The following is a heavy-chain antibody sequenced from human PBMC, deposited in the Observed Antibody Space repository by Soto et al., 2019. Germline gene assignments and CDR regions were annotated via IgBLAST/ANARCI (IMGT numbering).Heavy chain of an antibody. D-gene: IGHD6-13*01. V-gene: IGHV3-15*07. CDR1: GFTFSNAW. J-gene: IGHJ6*02. CDR3: TTDQLPRINIAAAGTRHYYYYGMDV. CDR2: IKSKTDGGTT. Sequence: PGGSLRLSCAASGFTFSNAWMNWVRQAPGKGLEWVGRIKSKTDGGTTDYAAPVKGRFTISRDDSKNTLYLQMNSLKTEDTAVYYCTTDQLPRINIAAAGTRHYYYYGMDVWGQGTTVTSP.